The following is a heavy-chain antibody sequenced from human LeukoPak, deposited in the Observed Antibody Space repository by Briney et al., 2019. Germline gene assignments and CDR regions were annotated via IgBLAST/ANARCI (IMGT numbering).Heavy chain of an antibody. CDR1: GFTFNNY. D-gene: IGHD6-13*01. V-gene: IGHV3-11*01. J-gene: IGHJ4*02. CDR2: ITNSGYTT. CDR3: ARSPATSYSNYWYQTDV. Sequence: RSGGSLRLSCAASGFTFNNYISWSRQPPGEGLEWVSYITNSGYTTYHADSVKGRFTISRDNAKSSLYLRMNSLRAEDTAVYYCARSPATSYSNYWYQTDVWGQGTLVTVSS.